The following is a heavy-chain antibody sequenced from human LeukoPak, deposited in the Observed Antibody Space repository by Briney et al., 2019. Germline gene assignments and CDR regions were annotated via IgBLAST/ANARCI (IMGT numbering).Heavy chain of an antibody. D-gene: IGHD6-19*01. V-gene: IGHV1-8*01. CDR3: ARDPSNSSGWRAFFDY. Sequence: ASVKVSCKASGYTFTTYEINWVRQATGQGLEWMGWMNPNTANTGSAQKFQGRVTMTRNTSISTAYLELSSLRSEDTAVYYCARDPSNSSGWRAFFDYWGQGTLVTVSS. J-gene: IGHJ4*02. CDR2: MNPNTANT. CDR1: GYTFTTYE.